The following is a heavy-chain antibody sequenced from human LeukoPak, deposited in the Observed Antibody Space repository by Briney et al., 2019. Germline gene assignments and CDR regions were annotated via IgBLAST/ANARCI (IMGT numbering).Heavy chain of an antibody. V-gene: IGHV3-48*01. Sequence: GGSLRLPCAASGFTFSRYSMNWVRQAPGKGLEWVSYISSSSSTIYYADSVKGRFTITRDNAKNSLYLQMNSLRAEDTAVYYCADSNYYYMDVWGKGTTVTVSS. D-gene: IGHD4-11*01. CDR1: GFTFSRYS. CDR2: ISSSSSTI. J-gene: IGHJ6*03. CDR3: ADSNYYYMDV.